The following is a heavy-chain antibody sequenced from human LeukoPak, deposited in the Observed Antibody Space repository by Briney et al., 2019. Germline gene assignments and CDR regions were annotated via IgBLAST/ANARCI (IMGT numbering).Heavy chain of an antibody. CDR3: AREGVGGSYYKDVDY. CDR1: GFTFSSYS. D-gene: IGHD1-26*01. Sequence: KTGGSLRLSCAASGFTFSSYSMNWVRQAPGKGLEWVSSISSSSSYIYYADSVKGRFTISRDNAKNSLYLQMNSLRAEDTAVYYCAREGVGGSYYKDVDYWGQGTLVTVSS. V-gene: IGHV3-21*01. CDR2: ISSSSSYI. J-gene: IGHJ4*02.